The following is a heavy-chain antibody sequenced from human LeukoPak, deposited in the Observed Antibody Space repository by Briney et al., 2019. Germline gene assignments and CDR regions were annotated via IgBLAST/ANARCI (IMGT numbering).Heavy chain of an antibody. CDR3: ARGAAMDGPYNWFDP. Sequence: GGSLRLSCAASGFTFSSYSMNWVRPAPGKGLEWVSYISTSRTTIYYADSVKGRFTISRDNAKNSVDLQMNSLRAEDTAVYYCARGAAMDGPYNWFDPWGQGTLVTVSS. D-gene: IGHD2-8*01. CDR1: GFTFSSYS. J-gene: IGHJ5*02. CDR2: ISTSRTTI. V-gene: IGHV3-48*01.